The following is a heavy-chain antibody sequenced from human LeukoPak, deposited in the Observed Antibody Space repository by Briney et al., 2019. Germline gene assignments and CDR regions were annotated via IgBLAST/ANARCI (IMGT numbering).Heavy chain of an antibody. Sequence: SETLSLTCAVYGGSFSGYYWSWIRQPPGKGLEWIGEINHSGSTNYNPSLKSRVTISVDTSKNQFSLKLSSVTVADTAVYYCARDGTLRGQWLVWGQGTLVTVSS. V-gene: IGHV4-34*01. CDR2: INHSGST. J-gene: IGHJ4*02. CDR3: ARDGTLRGQWLV. CDR1: GGSFSGYY. D-gene: IGHD6-19*01.